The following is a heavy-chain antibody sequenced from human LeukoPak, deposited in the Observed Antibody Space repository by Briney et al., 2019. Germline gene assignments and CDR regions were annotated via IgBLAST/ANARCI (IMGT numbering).Heavy chain of an antibody. CDR2: ISYSGSF. CDR1: GDSMDTHY. CDR3: ARFVPVRTHTNSPGFDY. V-gene: IGHV4-59*11. D-gene: IGHD2-21*01. Sequence: SETLSLTCTVSGDSMDTHYWSWIRQTPGKGLEWIAYISYSGSFNYNPSLKSRVTTSIDTSKNQFSLVLTSVTAADTAAYYCARFVPVRTHTNSPGFDYWGQGTLVTVSS. J-gene: IGHJ4*02.